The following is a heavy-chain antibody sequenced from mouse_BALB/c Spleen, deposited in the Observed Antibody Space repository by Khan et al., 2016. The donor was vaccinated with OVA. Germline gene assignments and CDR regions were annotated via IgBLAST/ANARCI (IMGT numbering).Heavy chain of an antibody. D-gene: IGHD2-2*01. Sequence: EVELVESGGGLVKPGGSLKLSCSASGCIFSSYAMSWVRQTPEKRLEWVATISSGGHYTFYPDSVKGRFAISRDNAKNTLYLQMSSLRSEDTAMYYCARSLVDYYAIDYWGQGTSVTVSS. CDR3: ARSLVDYYAIDY. V-gene: IGHV5-9-3*01. CDR1: GCIFSSYA. CDR2: ISSGGHYT. J-gene: IGHJ4*01.